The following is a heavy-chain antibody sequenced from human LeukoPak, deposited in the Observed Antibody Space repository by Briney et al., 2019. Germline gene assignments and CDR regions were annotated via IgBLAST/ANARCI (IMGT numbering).Heavy chain of an antibody. D-gene: IGHD6-19*01. CDR2: ISAYNGNT. J-gene: IGHJ4*02. V-gene: IGHV1-18*01. CDR1: GYTFTSYG. Sequence: ASVKVSCKASGYTFTSYGISWVRQAPGQGLEWMGWISAYNGNTNYAQKLQGRVTMTTDTSTSTAYMELRSLRSDDTAVYYCARDRRSPYSSGWTSDYWGRGTLVTVSS. CDR3: ARDRRSPYSSGWTSDY.